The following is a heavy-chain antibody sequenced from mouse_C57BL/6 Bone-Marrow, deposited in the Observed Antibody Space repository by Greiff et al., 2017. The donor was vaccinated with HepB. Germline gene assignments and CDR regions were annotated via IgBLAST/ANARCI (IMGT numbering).Heavy chain of an antibody. CDR1: GYAFTNYL. Sequence: VQLQQSGAELVRPGPSVKVSCKASGYAFTNYLIEWVKQRPGQGLEWIGVINPGSGGTNYNEKFKGKATLTADKSSSTAYMQLSSLTSEDSAVYFCARSGYFDYWGQGTTLTVSS. CDR2: INPGSGGT. D-gene: IGHD3-1*01. CDR3: ARSGYFDY. J-gene: IGHJ2*01. V-gene: IGHV1-54*01.